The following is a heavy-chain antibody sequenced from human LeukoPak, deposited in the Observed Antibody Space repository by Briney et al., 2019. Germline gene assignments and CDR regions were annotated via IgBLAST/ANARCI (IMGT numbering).Heavy chain of an antibody. CDR2: ISVSGGST. V-gene: IGHV3-23*01. J-gene: IGHJ3*02. Sequence: PGGSLRLSCAASGFTFTSYAMSWVRQPPGKGLEWVSAISVSGGSTYYADSVKGRFTISGDNSKNTLYLQMNSLRAEDTAVYHCAKPLEMVTIWEIFDTWGQGTMVTVSS. CDR1: GFTFTSYA. D-gene: IGHD5-24*01. CDR3: AKPLEMVTIWEIFDT.